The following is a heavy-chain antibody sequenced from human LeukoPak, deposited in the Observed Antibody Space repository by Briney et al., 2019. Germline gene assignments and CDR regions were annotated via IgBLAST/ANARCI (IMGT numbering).Heavy chain of an antibody. D-gene: IGHD2-15*01. Sequence: SETLSLTCTVSGGSISSSNYYWGWIRQPPGKGLEWIGSFYYSGSTYYNPSLKSRVTISVGTSKNQLSLKLNSLTAADTAIYYCARRYCSGASCDSVGFDPWGQGTLVTVSS. V-gene: IGHV4-39*01. CDR3: ARRYCSGASCDSVGFDP. J-gene: IGHJ5*02. CDR2: FYYSGST. CDR1: GGSISSSNYY.